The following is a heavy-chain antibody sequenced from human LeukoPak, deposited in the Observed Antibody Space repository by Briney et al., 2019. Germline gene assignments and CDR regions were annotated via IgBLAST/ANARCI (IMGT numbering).Heavy chain of an antibody. Sequence: RGSLRLSCAASGFTFSSYAMSWVRQAPGKGLEWVSAISGSGGSTYYADSVKGRFTISRDNSKNTLYLQMNSLRAEDTAVYYCAKDLGITMVQGETDYWGQGTLVTVSS. D-gene: IGHD3-10*01. CDR2: ISGSGGST. CDR3: AKDLGITMVQGETDY. V-gene: IGHV3-23*01. J-gene: IGHJ4*02. CDR1: GFTFSSYA.